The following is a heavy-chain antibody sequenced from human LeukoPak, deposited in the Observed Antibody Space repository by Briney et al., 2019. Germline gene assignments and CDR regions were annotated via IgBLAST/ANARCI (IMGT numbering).Heavy chain of an antibody. CDR3: ARSVGIFAPFDI. CDR1: GGSISSGDYY. V-gene: IGHV4-30-4*01. Sequence: SQTLSLTCTVSGGSISSGDYYWSWIRQPPGKGLEWIGYIYYSGSTYYNPSLKSRVTISVDTSKNQFSLKLSSVTAADTAVYYCARSVGIFAPFDIWGQGTVVTVSS. D-gene: IGHD1-14*01. CDR2: IYYSGST. J-gene: IGHJ3*02.